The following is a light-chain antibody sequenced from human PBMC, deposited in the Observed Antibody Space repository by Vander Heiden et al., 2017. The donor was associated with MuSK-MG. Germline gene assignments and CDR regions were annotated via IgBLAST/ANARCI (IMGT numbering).Light chain of an antibody. CDR2: DVA. CDR3: CSYAGSTTFAV. Sequence: QSALTQPPSVSGSPGQSVTIACTGTSDDVGSYYYVSWYQHLPGKAPKLIIYDVAKRPSGVPARFSGSKSGSTASLIIFGLQADDEGDYYCCSYAGSTTFAVFGTGTKVTVL. J-gene: IGLJ1*01. V-gene: IGLV2-11*01. CDR1: SDDVGSYYY.